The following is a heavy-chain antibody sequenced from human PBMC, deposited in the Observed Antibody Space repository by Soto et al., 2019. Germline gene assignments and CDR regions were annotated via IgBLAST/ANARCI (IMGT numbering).Heavy chain of an antibody. D-gene: IGHD2-2*01. CDR2: IYSGGST. CDR3: ARGQLKATSTYYYYMDV. Sequence: GGSLRLSCGASGFTVSSNYMSWVRQAPGKGLEWVSVIYSGGSTYYADSVKGRFTISRHNSKNTLYLQMNSLRAEDTAVYYCARGQLKATSTYYYYMDVWGKGTTVTVSS. V-gene: IGHV3-53*04. J-gene: IGHJ6*03. CDR1: GFTVSSNY.